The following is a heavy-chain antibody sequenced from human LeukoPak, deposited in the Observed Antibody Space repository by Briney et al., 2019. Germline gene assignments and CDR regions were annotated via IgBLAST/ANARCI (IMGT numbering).Heavy chain of an antibody. CDR3: AKDLKPDSGYDVDH. CDR1: GNYC. CDR2: INSDGSWT. D-gene: IGHD5-12*01. J-gene: IGHJ4*02. Sequence: PGGSLRLSCAASGNYCMHWVRQAPGKGLVWVSHINSDGSWTGYADSVKGRFTISKDNAKNTVYLQMNNLRAEDTAVYYCAKDLKPDSGYDVDHWGQGTLVTVSS. V-gene: IGHV3-74*01.